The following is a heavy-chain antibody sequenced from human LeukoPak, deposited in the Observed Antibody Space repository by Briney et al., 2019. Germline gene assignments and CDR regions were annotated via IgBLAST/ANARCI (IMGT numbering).Heavy chain of an antibody. J-gene: IGHJ6*03. D-gene: IGHD3-22*01. CDR3: AKSGYYYDSSGYYYYYYYYMDV. V-gene: IGHV3-30*18. CDR1: GFTFSSYG. Sequence: GGSLRLSCAASGFTFSSYGMHWVRQAPGKGLERVAVISYDGSKKYYAESVKGRFTISRDNSKNTLYLQMNSLRAEDTAVYYCAKSGYYYDSSGYYYYYYYYMDVWGKGTTVTISS. CDR2: ISYDGSKK.